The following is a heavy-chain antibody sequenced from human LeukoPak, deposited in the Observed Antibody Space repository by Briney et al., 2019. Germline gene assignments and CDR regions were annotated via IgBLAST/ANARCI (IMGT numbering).Heavy chain of an antibody. CDR2: IKQDGSEK. CDR3: ATDTAGFDH. Sequence: GGSLRLSRAASGFTFSSYWMSWVRQAPGKGLEWVANIKQDGSEKYYVDSVKGRFTISRDNAKNSLYLQMNSLRAEDTAVFYCATDTAGFDHWGQGTLVTVSS. J-gene: IGHJ4*02. V-gene: IGHV3-7*03. CDR1: GFTFSSYW. D-gene: IGHD4-17*01.